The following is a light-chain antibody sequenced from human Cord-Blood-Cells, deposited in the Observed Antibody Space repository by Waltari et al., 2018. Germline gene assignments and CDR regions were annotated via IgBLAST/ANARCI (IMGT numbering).Light chain of an antibody. V-gene: IGKV3-11*01. CDR2: DAS. Sequence: EIVLTQSPATLSLSPGDRATLTCRASQSVSSYLACSQQKPGQAPRLLIYDASNRATGIPARFSGSGSGTDFTLTISSLEPEDFAVYYCQQRSNWPPITFGQGTRLEIK. CDR3: QQRSNWPPIT. J-gene: IGKJ5*01. CDR1: QSVSSY.